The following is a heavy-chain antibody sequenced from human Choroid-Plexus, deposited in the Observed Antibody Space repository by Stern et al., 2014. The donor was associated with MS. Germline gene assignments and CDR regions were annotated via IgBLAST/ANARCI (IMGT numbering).Heavy chain of an antibody. Sequence: VQLVESGGGVAQPGRPLILSCAASGFTFSNFGMPWVRQAPGKGLEWVAVVLYDGSDKYYADSGKRRFTIFRDNSKNTLYMHMNSLRAEDTAVYYCAKDRQWSTYFFDYWGQGSLVTVSS. CDR1: GFTFSNFG. CDR2: VLYDGSDK. D-gene: IGHD2-15*01. V-gene: IGHV3-30*18. J-gene: IGHJ4*02. CDR3: AKDRQWSTYFFDY.